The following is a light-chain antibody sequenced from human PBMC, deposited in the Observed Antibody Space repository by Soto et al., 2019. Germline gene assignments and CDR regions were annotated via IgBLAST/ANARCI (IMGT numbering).Light chain of an antibody. J-gene: IGKJ4*01. V-gene: IGKV3-20*01. CDR2: GAS. Sequence: DIVLTQSPDTLSLSPGERATLSCRASEPVRNTFLAWYQQRPGQAPRLLIYGASSRAIGIPDRCSGSGSGIAFTITISRLEPEDLSLYFCQQYADSPLTFGGGSKVEIK. CDR1: EPVRNTF. CDR3: QQYADSPLT.